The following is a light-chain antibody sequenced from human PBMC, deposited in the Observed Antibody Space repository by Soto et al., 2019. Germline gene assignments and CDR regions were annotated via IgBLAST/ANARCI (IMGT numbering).Light chain of an antibody. Sequence: IQLTQSPSSLSASVGDRVTITCRATQSISSWLAWYQQKPGKAPKLLIYDASTLESGVPSRFSGSGSGTEFTLTISSLQPDDFATYYCQEYNNYPFTFGPGTKVDI. J-gene: IGKJ3*01. CDR1: QSISSW. CDR3: QEYNNYPFT. V-gene: IGKV1-5*01. CDR2: DAS.